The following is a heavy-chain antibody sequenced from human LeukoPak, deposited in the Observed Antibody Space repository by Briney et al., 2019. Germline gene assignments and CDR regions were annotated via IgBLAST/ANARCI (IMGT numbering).Heavy chain of an antibody. CDR3: ARNGIYQLHWVWFDP. D-gene: IGHD2-2*01. CDR1: GFTFSSYA. Sequence: PGGSPRLSCAASGFTFSSYAMHWVRQAPGKGLEWVAVISCDGSNKYYADSVKGRFTISRDNSKNTLYLQMNSLRAEDTAVYYCARNGIYQLHWVWFDPWGQGTLVTVSS. V-gene: IGHV3-30-3*01. CDR2: ISCDGSNK. J-gene: IGHJ5*02.